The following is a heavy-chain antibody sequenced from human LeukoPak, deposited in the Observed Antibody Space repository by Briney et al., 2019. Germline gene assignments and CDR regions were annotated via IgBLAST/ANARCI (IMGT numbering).Heavy chain of an antibody. J-gene: IGHJ4*02. CDR1: GFTFSSYA. CDR2: ISFDGGNK. Sequence: GGSLRLSCAASGFTFSSYAMHWVRQAPGKGLEWVAVISFDGGNKYYADSVKGRFTISRDNSKNTLYLQMNSLRAEDTASYYCARDAPLTLRYFDYWGQGTLVTVSS. CDR3: ARDAPLTLRYFDY. V-gene: IGHV3-30-3*01. D-gene: IGHD1-14*01.